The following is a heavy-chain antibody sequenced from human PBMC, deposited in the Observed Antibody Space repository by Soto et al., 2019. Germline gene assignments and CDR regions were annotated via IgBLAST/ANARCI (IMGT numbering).Heavy chain of an antibody. CDR2: INHSGST. CDR1: GRSFSGYY. CDR3: ARGRGRIFEY. V-gene: IGHV4-34*01. Sequence: QVQLQQWGAGLLKPSETLSLTCAVYGRSFSGYYWNWIRQPPGKGLEWIGEINHSGSTNYNPSLKSRVTISVDTSKNQFSLKLSSVTAADTAVYYCARGRGRIFEYWGKGTLVTVSS. D-gene: IGHD3-10*01. J-gene: IGHJ4*02.